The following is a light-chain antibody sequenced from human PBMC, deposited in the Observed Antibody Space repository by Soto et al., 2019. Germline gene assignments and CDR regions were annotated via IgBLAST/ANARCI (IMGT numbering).Light chain of an antibody. CDR2: TNN. CDR3: ASWDDSLNGVA. CDR1: NSNIGSNT. J-gene: IGLJ2*01. V-gene: IGLV1-44*01. Sequence: HSVLTQPPSASGTPGQRVTISCSGSNSNIGSNTVNWYQQLPGTAPRVLIYTNNQRPSGVPDRFSGSKSGTSASLAISGLQSEDEADYYCASWDDSLNGVAFGGGTKLTVL.